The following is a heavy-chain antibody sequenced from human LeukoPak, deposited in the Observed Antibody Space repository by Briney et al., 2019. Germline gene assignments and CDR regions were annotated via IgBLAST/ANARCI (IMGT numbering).Heavy chain of an antibody. CDR1: GYTFTSYY. CDR3: ARSLGGLYYFDY. D-gene: IGHD2-2*01. V-gene: IGHV1-46*01. J-gene: IGHJ4*02. CDR2: INPSGGST. Sequence: ASVNLSCKASGYTFTSYYMHWVRQSPGQRLEWMGIINPSGGSTSYAQNFQGRVTITRDMSTSTVYMELSSRRSEETAVYYCARSLGGLYYFDYWGQGTLVTVSS.